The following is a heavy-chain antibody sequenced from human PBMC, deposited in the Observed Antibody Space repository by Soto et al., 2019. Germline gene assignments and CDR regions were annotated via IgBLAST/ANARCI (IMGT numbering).Heavy chain of an antibody. D-gene: IGHD1-20*01. J-gene: IGHJ6*02. V-gene: IGHV5-10-1*01. CDR1: GYSFTSYW. CDR2: IDPSDSYT. CDR3: ARHPPDYNYYYYYGMDV. Sequence: GESLKISCKGSGYSFTSYWISWVRQMPGKGLEWMGRIDPSDSYTNYSPSFQGHVTISADKSISTAYLQWNSLKASDTAMYYCARHPPDYNYYYYYGMDVWGQGTTVTVSS.